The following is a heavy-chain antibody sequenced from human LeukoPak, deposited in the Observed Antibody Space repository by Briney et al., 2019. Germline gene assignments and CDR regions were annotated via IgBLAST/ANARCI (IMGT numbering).Heavy chain of an antibody. CDR3: ARDRGPSSYYGMDV. CDR1: GFTVSSNY. V-gene: IGHV3-66*01. D-gene: IGHD3-10*01. CDR2: IYSGGST. J-gene: IGHJ6*02. Sequence: GRSLRLSCAASGFTVSSNYMSWVRQAPGKGLEWVSVIYSGGSTYYADSVKGRFTISRDNSKNTLYLQMNSLRAEDTAVYYCARDRGPSSYYGMDVWGQGTTVTVSS.